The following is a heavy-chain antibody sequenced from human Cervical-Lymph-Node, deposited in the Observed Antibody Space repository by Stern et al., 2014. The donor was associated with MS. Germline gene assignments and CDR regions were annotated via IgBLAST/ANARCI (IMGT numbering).Heavy chain of an antibody. V-gene: IGHV3-7*01. CDR2: IKQDGSEK. D-gene: IGHD2-21*01. CDR1: GFTFSSYL. CDR3: ARGRRDNNWFDP. Sequence: VQLVESGGGLVQPGGSLRLSCAASGFTFSSYLMSWVRQAPGKGLEWVANIKQDGSEKYYVDSVKGRFTISRDNAKNSLYLQMNSLRAEDTAVYYCARGRRDNNWFDPWGQGTLVTVSS. J-gene: IGHJ5*02.